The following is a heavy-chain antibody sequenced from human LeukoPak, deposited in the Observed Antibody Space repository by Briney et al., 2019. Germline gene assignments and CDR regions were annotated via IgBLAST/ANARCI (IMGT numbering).Heavy chain of an antibody. V-gene: IGHV4-59*01. Sequence: PSETLSLTCTVSGGSISSYYWSWIRQPPGKGLEWIGYIYYSGSTNYNPSLKSRVTISVVTSQNQFSLKLSSVTAADTAVYYCAIFTDYYFDYWGQGTLVTVSS. D-gene: IGHD2-21*02. J-gene: IGHJ4*02. CDR3: AIFTDYYFDY. CDR2: IYYSGST. CDR1: GGSISSYY.